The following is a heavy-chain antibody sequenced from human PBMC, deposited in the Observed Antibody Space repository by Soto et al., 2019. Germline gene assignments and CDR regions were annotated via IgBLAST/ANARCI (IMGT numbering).Heavy chain of an antibody. CDR2: INAGNGNT. V-gene: IGHV1-3*01. Sequence: ASVKVSCKAPGYTFTSYAIHWVRQAPGQRLEWMGWINAGNGNTKYSQKFQGRVTITRDTSASTAYMELSSLRSEDTAVYYCARETYYYDSSGYYFFGYRGKGTLGTVSS. CDR1: GYTFTSYA. J-gene: IGHJ4*02. CDR3: ARETYYYDSSGYYFFGY. D-gene: IGHD3-22*01.